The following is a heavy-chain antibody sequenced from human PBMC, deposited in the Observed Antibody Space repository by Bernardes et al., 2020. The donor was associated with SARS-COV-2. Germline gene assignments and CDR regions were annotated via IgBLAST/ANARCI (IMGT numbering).Heavy chain of an antibody. CDR2: IYSSGSS. J-gene: IGHJ6*02. V-gene: IGHV4-39*01. D-gene: IGHD2-21*01. CDR1: GGSISSSNYY. Sequence: SETLSLTCTVSGGSISSSNYYWGWIRQPPGKGLEWIGCIYSSGSSYYIPSLQSRVRASVDTSKNQFSLRLSFVTAADTAVYYCAGSSCGIDCYIGGLKSWDYGMDVWGQGTTVTVSS. CDR3: AGSSCGIDCYIGGLKSWDYGMDV.